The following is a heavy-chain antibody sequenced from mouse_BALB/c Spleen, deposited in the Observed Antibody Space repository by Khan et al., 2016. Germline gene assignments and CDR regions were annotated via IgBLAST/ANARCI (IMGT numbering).Heavy chain of an antibody. Sequence: QIQLVQSGPELKKPGETVKISCKASGYTFTNYGMNWVKQAPGKGLKWMGWINTNTGEPTYAEEFKGRFAFSLETSASTAYLQINNLKNEDTATYFCVRSYYYGSSYWYFDVWGAGTTVTVSS. CDR2: INTNTGEP. D-gene: IGHD1-1*01. J-gene: IGHJ1*01. V-gene: IGHV9-3*02. CDR1: GYTFTNYG. CDR3: VRSYYYGSSYWYFDV.